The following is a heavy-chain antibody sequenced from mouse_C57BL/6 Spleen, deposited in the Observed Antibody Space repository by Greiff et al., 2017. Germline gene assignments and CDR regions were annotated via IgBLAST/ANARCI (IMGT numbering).Heavy chain of an antibody. D-gene: IGHD3-2*02. V-gene: IGHV1-61*01. J-gene: IGHJ2*01. CDR3: ARGDSSGGFDY. Sequence: QVQLQQPGAELVRPGSSVKLSCKASGYTFTSYWMDWVKQRPGQGLEWIGNIYPSDSETHYNQKFKDKATLTVDKSSSTAYMQLSSLTSEDSAVYYCARGDSSGGFDYWGQGTTLTVSS. CDR2: IYPSDSET. CDR1: GYTFTSYW.